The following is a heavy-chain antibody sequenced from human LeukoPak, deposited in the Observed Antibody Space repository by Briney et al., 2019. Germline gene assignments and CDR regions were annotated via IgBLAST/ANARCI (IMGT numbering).Heavy chain of an antibody. CDR2: IYSGGST. D-gene: IGHD5-24*01. J-gene: IGHJ4*02. Sequence: GGPLRLSCAASGFTVSSNYMSWVRQAPGKGLEWVSVIYSGGSTYYADSVKGRFTISRDNSKNTLYLQMNSLRAEDTAVYYCARDLTSRDGYNYGYWGQGTLVTVSS. V-gene: IGHV3-66*01. CDR1: GFTVSSNY. CDR3: ARDLTSRDGYNYGY.